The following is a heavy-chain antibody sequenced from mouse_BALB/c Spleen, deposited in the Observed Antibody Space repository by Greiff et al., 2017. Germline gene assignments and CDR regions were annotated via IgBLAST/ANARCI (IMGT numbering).Heavy chain of an antibody. Sequence: EVQVVESGGGLVQPGGSLRLSCATSGFTFTAYYMSWVRQPPGKALEWLGFIRNKANGYTTEYSASVKGRFTISRDNSQSILYLQMNTLRAEDSATYYGARGENYYYGSSYNYWGQGTTLTVSS. CDR1: GFTFTAYY. CDR3: ARGENYYYGSSYNY. J-gene: IGHJ2*01. V-gene: IGHV7-3*02. CDR2: IRNKANGYTT. D-gene: IGHD1-1*01.